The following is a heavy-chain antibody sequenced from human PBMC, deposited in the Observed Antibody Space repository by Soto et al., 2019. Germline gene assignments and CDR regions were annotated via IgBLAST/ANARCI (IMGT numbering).Heavy chain of an antibody. CDR3: SRGYSYGQFDY. J-gene: IGHJ4*02. CDR1: GVSISSGGYY. CDR2: IYYSGST. Sequence: SETLSLTCTVSGVSISSGGYYWSWIRQHPGKGLEWIGYIYYSGSTYYNPSLKSRVTISVDTSKNQFSLKLSSVTAADTAVYYCSRGYSYGQFDYWGQGTLVTVSS. D-gene: IGHD5-18*01. V-gene: IGHV4-31*03.